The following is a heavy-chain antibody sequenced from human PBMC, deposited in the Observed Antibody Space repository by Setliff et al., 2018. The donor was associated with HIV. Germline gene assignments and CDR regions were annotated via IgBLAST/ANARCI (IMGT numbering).Heavy chain of an antibody. Sequence: TLSLTCTVSGGSISSYYWSWIRQPPGKGLEWIGYIFYSGSTNYNPSLKSRVTISVDTSKSQFSLKLSSVTAADTAVYYCARDNYYDSSGIDYWGQGTLVTVSS. CDR2: IFYSGST. D-gene: IGHD3-22*01. CDR3: ARDNYYDSSGIDY. CDR1: GGSISSYY. J-gene: IGHJ4*02. V-gene: IGHV4-59*01.